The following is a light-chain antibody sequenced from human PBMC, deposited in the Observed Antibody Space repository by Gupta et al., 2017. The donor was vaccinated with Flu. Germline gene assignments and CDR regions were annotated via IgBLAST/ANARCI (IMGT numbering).Light chain of an antibody. V-gene: IGKV3-15*01. CDR1: QSGSSN. CDR3: QKYKSGLRT. CDR2: GPS. Sequence: PATLSVSPGERATLSCRASQSGSSNLAGSQQKPGQAPRLLLYGPSTRATGIPARFSGRGSGTEFTLTIRSMKSEDVAVDEGQKYKSGLRTLGQGTKVEIK. J-gene: IGKJ1*01.